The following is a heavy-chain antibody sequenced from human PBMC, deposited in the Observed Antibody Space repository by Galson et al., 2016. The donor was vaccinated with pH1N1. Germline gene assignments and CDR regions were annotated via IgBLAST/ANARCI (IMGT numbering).Heavy chain of an antibody. CDR1: EGKFSSYA. Sequence: SVKVSCKASEGKFSSYAFTWVRQAPGQGLEWMGGITGMFGTANYAQKFQGRVTITTDELTSTAYLELRSLKSDDTAVYYCARGNYHYENTYDYWGQGTQVTVSS. D-gene: IGHD3-22*01. CDR3: ARGNYHYENTYDY. J-gene: IGHJ4*02. V-gene: IGHV1-69*05. CDR2: ITGMFGTA.